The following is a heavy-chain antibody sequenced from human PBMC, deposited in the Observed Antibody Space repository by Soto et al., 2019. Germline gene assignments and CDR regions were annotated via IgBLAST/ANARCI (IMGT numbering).Heavy chain of an antibody. CDR1: GFTFSSYE. CDR2: ISSSGSTI. D-gene: IGHD6-13*01. CDR3: ARDSPGYSSSWAARGDDIDV. V-gene: IGHV3-48*03. Sequence: EVQLVESGGGLVQPGGSLRLSCAASGFTFSSYEMNWVRQAPGKGLEWVSYISSSGSTIYYADSVKGRFTISRDNAKNSLHPQMNSRRAEDTAVYYCARDSPGYSSSWAARGDDIDVWGQGTTDTVSS. J-gene: IGHJ6*02.